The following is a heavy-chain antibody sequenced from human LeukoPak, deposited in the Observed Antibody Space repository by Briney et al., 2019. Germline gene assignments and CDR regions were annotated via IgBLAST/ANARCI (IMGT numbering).Heavy chain of an antibody. CDR2: IWYDGSNK. V-gene: IGHV3-33*03. D-gene: IGHD6-19*01. Sequence: PGGSLRLSCAASGFTFSSYGMHWVRQAPGKGLEWVAVIWYDGSNKYYADSVKGRFTISRDNSKNSLYLQMNSLRTEDTALCYCAKGGRRAVAGPFDPWGQGTLVTVSS. CDR1: GFTFSSYG. CDR3: AKGGRRAVAGPFDP. J-gene: IGHJ5*02.